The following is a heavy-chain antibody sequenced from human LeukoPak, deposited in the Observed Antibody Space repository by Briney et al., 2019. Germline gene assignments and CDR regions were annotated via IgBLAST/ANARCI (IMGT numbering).Heavy chain of an antibody. CDR1: GFTFSSYA. CDR2: ISGSGGST. V-gene: IGHV3-23*01. Sequence: GGSLRLSCAASGFTFSSYAMSWVRQAPGKGLDGVSAISGSGGSTYYADSVKGRFTISRDNFKNTLYLQMNSLRAEDTAVYYCAKVRDYFDSSGYRYYFDYWGQGTLVTVSS. J-gene: IGHJ4*02. CDR3: AKVRDYFDSSGYRYYFDY. D-gene: IGHD3-22*01.